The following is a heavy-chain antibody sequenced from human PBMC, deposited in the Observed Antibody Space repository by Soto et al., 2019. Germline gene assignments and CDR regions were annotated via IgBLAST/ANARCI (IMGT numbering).Heavy chain of an antibody. CDR2: VYYSGGT. Sequence: QVQLQESGPGLVKPSETLSLTCTVSGGSISSYYWSWIRQPPGKGLEWIGYVYYSGGTNYNPSLQGRVTISLDAPKNQFSLKLSSVIAADTAVYYCARGVLVEGTSSPDMFDYWGQGTQVTVSS. CDR3: ARGVLVEGTSSPDMFDY. CDR1: GGSISSYY. V-gene: IGHV4-59*01. D-gene: IGHD6-6*01. J-gene: IGHJ4*02.